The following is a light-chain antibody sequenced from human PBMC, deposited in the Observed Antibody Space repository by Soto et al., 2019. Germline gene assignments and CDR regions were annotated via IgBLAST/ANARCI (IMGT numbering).Light chain of an antibody. CDR1: HGISSY. CDR3: QQLNSYPLT. J-gene: IGKJ4*02. V-gene: IGKV1-9*01. Sequence: EIPLTQSPSFLCASVGDRATIXCRASHGISSYLDWSQQKPGKAPKRLLDAASTLQRGGPSRFSGSGSATEFTRTISSLQPEDFATYYGQQLNSYPLTFGGGTKVDIK. CDR2: AAS.